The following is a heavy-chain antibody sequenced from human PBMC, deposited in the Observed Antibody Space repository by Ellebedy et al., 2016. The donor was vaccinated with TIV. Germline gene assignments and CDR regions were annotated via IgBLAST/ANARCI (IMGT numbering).Heavy chain of an antibody. D-gene: IGHD4-11*01. V-gene: IGHV3-66*01. CDR2: IYSDVST. J-gene: IGHJ4*02. CDR3: AREPVPTCAFDC. CDR1: GFTVATNH. Sequence: PGGSLRLSCAVSGFTVATNHMSWVRQAPGKGLEWVSDIYSDVSTYYHDSVKGRFTISRDNSKNTLYLQMNSLTAEDTAVYYCAREPVPTCAFDCWGQGTLVTVSS.